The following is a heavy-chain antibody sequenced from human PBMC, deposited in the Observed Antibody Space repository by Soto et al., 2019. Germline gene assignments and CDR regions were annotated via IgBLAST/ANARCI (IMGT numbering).Heavy chain of an antibody. Sequence: QLQLQESGPGLVKPSETLSLTCTVPGGSISSSSYYWAWIRQPPGKGLEWVGSIYYSGTTFYNPSLKSRSTISVDTSENLFSLRVSSVTAADTAVYYCARRVITATIDCWGQGTLVTVSS. D-gene: IGHD6-25*01. CDR2: IYYSGTT. CDR1: GGSISSSSYY. J-gene: IGHJ4*02. V-gene: IGHV4-39*01. CDR3: ARRVITATIDC.